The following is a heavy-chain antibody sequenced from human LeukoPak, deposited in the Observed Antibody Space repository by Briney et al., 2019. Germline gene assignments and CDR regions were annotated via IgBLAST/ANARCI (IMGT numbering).Heavy chain of an antibody. CDR1: GFTFSDYY. D-gene: IGHD3-10*01. CDR2: ISSSGSTI. CDR3: ARDSAWFGEPYYFDY. Sequence: GGSLRLSCAASGFTFSDYYMSWIRQAPGKGLEWVSYISSSGSTIYYADSVKGRSTISRDNAKNSLYLQMNSLRAEDTAVYYCARDSAWFGEPYYFDYWGQGTLVTVSS. J-gene: IGHJ4*02. V-gene: IGHV3-11*01.